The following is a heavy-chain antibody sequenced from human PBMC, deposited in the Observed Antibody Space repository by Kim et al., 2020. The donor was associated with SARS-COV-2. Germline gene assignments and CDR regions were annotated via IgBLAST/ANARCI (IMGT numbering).Heavy chain of an antibody. CDR1: GGSFNEYY. D-gene: IGHD6-13*01. CDR3: ARGDGESRSDY. V-gene: IGHV4-34*01. J-gene: IGHJ4*02. Sequence: SETLSLTCAVYGGSFNEYYWTWIRQPPGKGLEWIGEINHSGSTNYNPSLKSRVSISVDTSKNQFSLELTSVTAADTAVDYCARGDGESRSDYWGQGTRVT. CDR2: INHSGST.